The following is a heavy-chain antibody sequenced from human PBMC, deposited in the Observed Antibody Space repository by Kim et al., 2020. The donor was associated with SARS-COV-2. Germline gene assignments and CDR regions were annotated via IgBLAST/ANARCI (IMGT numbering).Heavy chain of an antibody. J-gene: IGHJ4*02. CDR3: ARDTYYGDEPYYFDY. D-gene: IGHD4-17*01. Sequence: GGSLRLSCAASGFTFSSYWMSWVRQAPGKGLEWVANIKQDGSEKYYVDSVKGRFTISRDNAKNSLYLQMNSLRAEDTAVYYCARDTYYGDEPYYFDYWGQGTLVTVSS. V-gene: IGHV3-7*01. CDR2: IKQDGSEK. CDR1: GFTFSSYW.